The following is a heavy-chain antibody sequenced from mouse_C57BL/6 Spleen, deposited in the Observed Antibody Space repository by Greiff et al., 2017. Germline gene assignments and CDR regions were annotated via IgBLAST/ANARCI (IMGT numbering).Heavy chain of an antibody. J-gene: IGHJ2*01. CDR1: GYTFTSYW. CDR2: IDPSDSYT. D-gene: IGHD1-1*01. CDR3: ARLAYYGSDGYEYYFDY. Sequence: QVQLQQPGAELVMPGASVKLSCKASGYTFTSYWMHWVKQRPGQGLEWIGEIDPSDSYTNYNGKFKGKATLTADKSSSAAYMQLSSLTSEDSAVYFCARLAYYGSDGYEYYFDYWGQGTTLTVSS. V-gene: IGHV1-69*01.